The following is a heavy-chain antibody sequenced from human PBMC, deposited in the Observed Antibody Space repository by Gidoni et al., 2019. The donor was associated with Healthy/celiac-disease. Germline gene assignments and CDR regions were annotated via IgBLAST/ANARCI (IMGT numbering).Heavy chain of an antibody. CDR3: ARAIAVAGHYGMDV. J-gene: IGHJ6*02. V-gene: IGHV2-26*01. CDR2: IFSNDQK. CDR1: GFSLSNARMG. Sequence: QVTLKESGPVLVKPTETLTLTCTVPGFSLSNARMGVSWIRQPPRKALEWLAHIFSNDQKSYSTSLKSRLTISKDTSKSQVVLTMTNMDPVDTATYYCARAIAVAGHYGMDVWGQGTTVTVSS. D-gene: IGHD6-19*01.